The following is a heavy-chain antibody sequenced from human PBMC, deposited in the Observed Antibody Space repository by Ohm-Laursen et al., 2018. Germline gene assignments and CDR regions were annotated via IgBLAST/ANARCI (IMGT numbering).Heavy chain of an antibody. CDR3: ARYTAPYYYYGMDV. V-gene: IGHV4-59*01. CDR2: IYYSGST. J-gene: IGHJ6*02. CDR1: GGSISSYY. Sequence: PSETLSLTCTVSGGSISSYYWSWIRQPPGKGLEWIGYIYYSGSTNYNPSLKSRATISVDTSKNQFSLKLSSVTAADTAVYYCARYTAPYYYYGMDVWGQGTTVTVSS. D-gene: IGHD1-1*01.